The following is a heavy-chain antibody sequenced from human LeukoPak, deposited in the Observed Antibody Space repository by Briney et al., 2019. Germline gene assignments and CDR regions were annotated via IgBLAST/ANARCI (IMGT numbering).Heavy chain of an antibody. V-gene: IGHV3-74*01. CDR3: ARDRKSGESSEIDF. CDR2: INRDGSTT. J-gene: IGHJ4*02. Sequence: SGGSLRLSCAASGFTFSNYWVHWVRQAPGKGLVWVSRINRDGSTTNYADSVEGRFTVSRDNAKNTLNMQINSLRAEDTAVYYCARDRKSGESSEIDFWGQGTLVTVSS. CDR1: GFTFSNYW. D-gene: IGHD3-10*01.